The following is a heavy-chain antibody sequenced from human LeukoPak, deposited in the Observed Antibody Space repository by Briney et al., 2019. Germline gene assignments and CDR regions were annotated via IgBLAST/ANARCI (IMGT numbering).Heavy chain of an antibody. V-gene: IGHV4-30-2*01. CDR2: IYRSGGT. Sequence: SETLSLTCAVYGGSFSGYYWSWLRQPPGKGLGWIGCIYRSGGTYYNPSLKSRVTISVDRPKNQFSLTLSSVPAADTAVYYCARARGGLLTSIWGQGTLVTVSS. J-gene: IGHJ4*02. CDR1: GGSFSGYY. CDR3: ARARGGLLTSI. D-gene: IGHD3-16*01.